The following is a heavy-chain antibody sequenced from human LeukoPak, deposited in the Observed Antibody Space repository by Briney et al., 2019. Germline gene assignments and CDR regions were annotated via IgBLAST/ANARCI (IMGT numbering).Heavy chain of an antibody. D-gene: IGHD4-11*01. CDR2: FYTGGST. V-gene: IGHV4-61*02. J-gene: IGHJ6*03. CDR1: GGSIGGGTYY. Sequence: SETLSLTCTVSGGSIGGGTYYWTWLRQPAGKGLEWIGRFYTGGSTNYNPSLRSRVSISLDMSKNQFSLKMSSVTAADTAVYYCVRVPTTVDNYYMDVWGKGTTVTVSS. CDR3: VRVPTTVDNYYMDV.